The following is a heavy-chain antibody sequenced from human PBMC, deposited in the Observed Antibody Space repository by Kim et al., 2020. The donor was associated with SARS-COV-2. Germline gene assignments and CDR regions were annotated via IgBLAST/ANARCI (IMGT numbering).Heavy chain of an antibody. CDR1: GFTFSSYE. D-gene: IGHD3-22*01. CDR2: ISSSGSTI. V-gene: IGHV3-48*03. CDR3: ARGGASSGYYYPYYFDY. J-gene: IGHJ4*02. Sequence: GGSLRLSCAASGFTFSSYEMNWVRQAPGKGLEWVSYISSSGSTIYYADSVKGRFTISRDNAKNSLYLQMNSLRAEDTAVYYCARGGASSGYYYPYYFDYWGQGPLVTVSS.